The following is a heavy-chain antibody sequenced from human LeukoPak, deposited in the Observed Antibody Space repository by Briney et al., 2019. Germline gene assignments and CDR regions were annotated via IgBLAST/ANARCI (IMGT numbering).Heavy chain of an antibody. Sequence: SETLSLTCAVSGYSISSGYYWGWIRQPPGKGLEWLGSIYHSGSTYNNPSLKSRVTMSVDTSKNQFSLKLSSVTAADTAVYYCARRRRGYFDYWGQGTLVTVSS. CDR2: IYHSGST. CDR1: GYSISSGYY. CDR3: ARRRRGYFDY. V-gene: IGHV4-38-2*01. D-gene: IGHD6-25*01. J-gene: IGHJ4*02.